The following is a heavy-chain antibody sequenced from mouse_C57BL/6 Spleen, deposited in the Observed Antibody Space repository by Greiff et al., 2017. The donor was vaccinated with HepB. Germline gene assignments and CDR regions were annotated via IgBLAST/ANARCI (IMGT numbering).Heavy chain of an antibody. CDR3: ARVGFRIDYYGSSPWFAY. Sequence: LKESGPGILQPSQTLSLTCSFSGFSLSTFGMGVGWIRQPSGKGLEWLAHIWWDDDKYYNPALKSRLTISKDTSKNQVFLKIANVDTAHTATYYCARVGFRIDYYGSSPWFAYWGQGTLVTVSA. J-gene: IGHJ3*01. V-gene: IGHV8-8*01. D-gene: IGHD1-1*01. CDR2: IWWDDDK. CDR1: GFSLSTFGMG.